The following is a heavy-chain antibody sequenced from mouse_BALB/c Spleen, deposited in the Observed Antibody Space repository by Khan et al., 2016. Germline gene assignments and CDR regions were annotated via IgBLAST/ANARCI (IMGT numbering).Heavy chain of an antibody. CDR3: VIQILVYGNSVYYARDY. CDR2: IRTKSNNYAT. CDR1: GFTFNTYT. D-gene: IGHD2-1*01. V-gene: IGHV10-1*02. Sequence: EVQLVESGGGLVQPKGSLKLSCAASGFTFNTYTMNWVRQAPGKGLEWVARIRTKSNNYATYYADSVKDRFTISRDDSQSMIYLQMNNLKTEDTAMYYCVIQILVYGNSVYYARDYWGQGTSVTVSS. J-gene: IGHJ4*01.